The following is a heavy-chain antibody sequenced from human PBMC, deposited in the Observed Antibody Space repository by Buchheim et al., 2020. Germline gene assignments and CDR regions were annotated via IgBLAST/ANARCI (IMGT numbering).Heavy chain of an antibody. CDR3: GAGITMVRGVIV. CDR2: TRNKANSYTT. J-gene: IGHJ4*02. D-gene: IGHD3-10*01. CDR1: GFTFSDHY. Sequence: EVQLVESGGGLVQPGGSLRLSCAASGFTFSDHYMDWVRQAPGKGLEWVGRTRNKANSYTTEYAASVKCRFTISRDDSKNSLYLQMNSLKTEDTAVYYCGAGITMVRGVIVWGQGTL. V-gene: IGHV3-72*01.